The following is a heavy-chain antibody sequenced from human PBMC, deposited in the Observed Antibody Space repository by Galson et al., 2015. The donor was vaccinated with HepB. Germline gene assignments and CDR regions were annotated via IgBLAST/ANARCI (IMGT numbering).Heavy chain of an antibody. J-gene: IGHJ5*02. D-gene: IGHD3-22*01. CDR1: GGSFSGYY. CDR2: INHSGST. Sequence: SETLSLTCAVYGGSFSGYYWSWIRQPPGKGLEWIGEINHSGSTNYNPSLKSRVTISVDTSKNQFSLKLSSVTAADTAVYYCARGLTYYYDSSGYYPWFDPWGQGTLVTVSS. V-gene: IGHV4-34*01. CDR3: ARGLTYYYDSSGYYPWFDP.